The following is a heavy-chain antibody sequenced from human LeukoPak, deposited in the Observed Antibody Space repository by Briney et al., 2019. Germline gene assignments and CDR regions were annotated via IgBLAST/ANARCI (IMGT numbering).Heavy chain of an antibody. D-gene: IGHD1-26*01. CDR1: GYTFTSYY. V-gene: IGHV1-46*01. CDR2: INPSGGST. CDR3: ARDRYSGGLLGLNYYYYYMDA. Sequence: ASVKVSCKASGYTFTSYYMHWVRQAPGQGLEWMGIINPSGGSTSYAQKFQGRVTMTRDMSTSTVYMELSSLRSEDTAVYYCARDRYSGGLLGLNYYYYYMDAWGKGTTVTVSS. J-gene: IGHJ6*03.